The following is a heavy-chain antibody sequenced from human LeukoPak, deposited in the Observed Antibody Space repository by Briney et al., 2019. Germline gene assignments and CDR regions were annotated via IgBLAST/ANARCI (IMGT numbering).Heavy chain of an antibody. CDR1: GGSISTYY. CDR2: IYYSGST. Sequence: SETLSLTCTVSGGSISTYYWSWIRQPPGEGLEWIGYIYYSGSTSYNPSLKSRVTISVDTSKNQFSLKLRTVTAADTAVYYCARGIYYYYFDYWGQGTLVTVSS. V-gene: IGHV4-59*01. J-gene: IGHJ4*02. CDR3: ARGIYYYYFDY. D-gene: IGHD1-26*01.